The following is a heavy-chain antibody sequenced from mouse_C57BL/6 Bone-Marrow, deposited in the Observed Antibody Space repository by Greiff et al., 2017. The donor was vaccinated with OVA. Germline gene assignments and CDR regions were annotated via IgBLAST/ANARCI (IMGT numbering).Heavy chain of an antibody. CDR3: ARGGGYDGVDY. CDR2: IYPGGGYT. Sequence: VQLVESGAELVRPGTSVKMSCKASGYTFTNYWIGWAKQRPGHGLEWIGDIYPGGGYTNYNEKFKGKAKLTADKSSSTAYMQVSSLTSEDSAIYYCARGGGYDGVDYWGQGTTLTVSS. J-gene: IGHJ2*01. D-gene: IGHD2-2*01. CDR1: GYTFTNYW. V-gene: IGHV1-63*01.